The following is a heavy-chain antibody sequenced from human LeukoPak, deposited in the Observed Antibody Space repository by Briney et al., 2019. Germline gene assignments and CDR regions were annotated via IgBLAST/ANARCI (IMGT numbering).Heavy chain of an antibody. CDR2: IIPIFGTA. J-gene: IGHJ4*02. V-gene: IGHV1-69*05. CDR3: ARERDYGDLGY. CDR1: GGTSSSYA. Sequence: SVKVSCKASGGTSSSYAISWVRQAPGQGLEWMGGIIPIFGTANYAQKFQGRVTITRDTSASTAYMELSSLRSEDTAVCYCARERDYGDLGYWGQGTLVTVSS. D-gene: IGHD4-17*01.